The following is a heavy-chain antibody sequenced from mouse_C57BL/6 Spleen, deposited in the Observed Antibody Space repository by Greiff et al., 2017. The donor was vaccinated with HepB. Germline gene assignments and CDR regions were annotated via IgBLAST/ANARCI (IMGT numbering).Heavy chain of an antibody. J-gene: IGHJ1*03. V-gene: IGHV1-76*01. CDR3: ARDYYGSRWYFDV. D-gene: IGHD1-1*01. CDR1: GYTFTDYY. Sequence: LQESGAELVRPGASVKLSCKASGYTFTDYYINWVKQRPGQGLEWIARIYPGSGNTYYNEKFKGKATLTAEKSSSTAYMQLSSLTSEDSAVYFCARDYYGSRWYFDVWGTGTTVTVSS. CDR2: IYPGSGNT.